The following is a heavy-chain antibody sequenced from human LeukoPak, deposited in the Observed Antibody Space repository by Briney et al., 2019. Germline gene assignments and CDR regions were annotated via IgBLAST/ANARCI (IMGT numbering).Heavy chain of an antibody. V-gene: IGHV3-33*06. D-gene: IGHD6-19*01. Sequence: GRSLRLSCAASGFTFGSYGMHWVRQAPGKGLEWVAVIWYDGSNKYYADSVKGRLTTSRDNSKNTLYLQMNSLRAEDTAVYYCAKDISRYSSGCFDYWGQGTLVTVSS. J-gene: IGHJ4*02. CDR2: IWYDGSNK. CDR3: AKDISRYSSGCFDY. CDR1: GFTFGSYG.